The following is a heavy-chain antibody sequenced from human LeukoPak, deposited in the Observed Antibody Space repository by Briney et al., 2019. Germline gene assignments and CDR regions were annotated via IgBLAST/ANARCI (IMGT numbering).Heavy chain of an antibody. D-gene: IGHD3-22*01. V-gene: IGHV3-21*04. J-gene: IGHJ4*02. Sequence: GGSLRLSCAASGFTFSSYSMNWVRQVPGKGLEWVSSISSSSSYIYYADSVKGRFTISRDNAKNSLYLQMNSLRAEDTAVYYCAKDSDSSGYYYFDYWGQGTLVTVSS. CDR1: GFTFSSYS. CDR3: AKDSDSSGYYYFDY. CDR2: ISSSSSYI.